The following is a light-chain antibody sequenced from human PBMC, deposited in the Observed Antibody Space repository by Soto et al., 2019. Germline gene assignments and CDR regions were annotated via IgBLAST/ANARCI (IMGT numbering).Light chain of an antibody. J-gene: IGKJ1*01. CDR3: QQYNNWPRT. V-gene: IGKV3-15*01. CDR2: GAS. Sequence: ETVLTQSPARLSLSPGERATLSCRAGQSVSDYLAWYQQKPGQAPRLLIYGASTRATGIPARFSGSGSGTEFTLTISSLQSEDFAVYYCQQYNNWPRTFGQGTKVDI. CDR1: QSVSDY.